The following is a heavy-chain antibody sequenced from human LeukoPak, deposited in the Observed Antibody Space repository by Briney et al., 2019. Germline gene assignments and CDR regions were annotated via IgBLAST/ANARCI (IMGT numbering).Heavy chain of an antibody. CDR3: ARGIAVAGRHFDY. J-gene: IGHJ4*02. CDR2: INHSGST. V-gene: IGHV4-34*01. D-gene: IGHD6-19*01. CDR1: GGSFSGYY. Sequence: MPSETLSLTCAVYGGSFSGYYWSWIRQPPGKGLEWIGEINHSGSTNYNPSLKSRVTISVDTSKNRFSLKLSSVTAADTAVYYCARGIAVAGRHFDYWGQGTLVTVSS.